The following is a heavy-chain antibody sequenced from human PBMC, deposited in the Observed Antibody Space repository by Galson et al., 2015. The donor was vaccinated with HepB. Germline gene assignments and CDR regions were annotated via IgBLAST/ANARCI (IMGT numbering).Heavy chain of an antibody. J-gene: IGHJ4*02. D-gene: IGHD3-10*01. V-gene: IGHV3-21*01. Sequence: SLRLSCAASGFTFSSYSMNWVRQAPGKGLEWVSSISSSSSYIYYADSVKGRFTISRDNAKNSLYLQMNSLRAEDTAVYYCARAGLLWFGELSYVFDYWGRGTLVTVSS. CDR2: ISSSSSYI. CDR1: GFTFSSYS. CDR3: ARAGLLWFGELSYVFDY.